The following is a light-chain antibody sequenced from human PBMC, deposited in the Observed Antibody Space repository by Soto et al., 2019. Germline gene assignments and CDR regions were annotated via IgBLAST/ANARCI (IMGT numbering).Light chain of an antibody. V-gene: IGKV1-39*01. Sequence: DIQMSQSPSSLSSSIGDIFIITCRSSQDIGTYLNWYQHKPGKAPKHLIYAASSLQTGVPSRFTGSGSGTEFTLTIDSLQPEDFATYYCQQSYTTPRITFGQGTRLEIK. J-gene: IGKJ5*01. CDR1: QDIGTY. CDR2: AAS. CDR3: QQSYTTPRIT.